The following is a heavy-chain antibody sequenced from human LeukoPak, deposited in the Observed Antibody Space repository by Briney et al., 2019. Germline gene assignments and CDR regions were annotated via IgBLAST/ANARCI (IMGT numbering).Heavy chain of an antibody. D-gene: IGHD3-9*01. V-gene: IGHV4-59*01. CDR1: GGSISSYY. CDR2: IYYSGST. J-gene: IGHJ6*02. Sequence: PSETLSLTCTVSGGSISSYYWSWIRQPPGKGLEWIGYIYYSGSTNYNPSLKSRVTISVDTSKNQFSLKLSSVTAADTAVYYCARGPDYETGYWPYYYDYGMDVWGQGTTVTVSS. CDR3: ARGPDYETGYWPYYYDYGMDV.